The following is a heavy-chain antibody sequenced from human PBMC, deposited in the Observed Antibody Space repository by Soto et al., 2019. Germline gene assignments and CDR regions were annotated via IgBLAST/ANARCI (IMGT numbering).Heavy chain of an antibody. J-gene: IGHJ4*02. CDR2: ISGSGGST. Sequence: GGSLRLSCAASGFTFSSYAMSWVRQAPGKGLEWVSAISGSGGSTYYADSVKGRFTISRDNSKNTLYLQMNSLRAEDTAVYYCAKPSLSVWGSPRPGSFDYWGQGTLVTVSS. D-gene: IGHD6-6*01. V-gene: IGHV3-23*01. CDR1: GFTFSSYA. CDR3: AKPSLSVWGSPRPGSFDY.